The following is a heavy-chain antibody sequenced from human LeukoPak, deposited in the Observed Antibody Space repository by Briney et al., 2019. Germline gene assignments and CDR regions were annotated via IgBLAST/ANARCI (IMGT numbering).Heavy chain of an antibody. CDR2: ISGSGGST. CDR1: GFTFSSYA. J-gene: IGHJ4*02. V-gene: IGHV3-23*01. D-gene: IGHD6-19*01. Sequence: GGSLRLSCAASGFTFSSYAMSWVRQAPGKGLEWVSAISGSGGSTYYADSVKGRFTISRDNAKNSLYLQMNSLRAEDTALYYCARDWSSGWTGYWGQGTLVTVSS. CDR3: ARDWSSGWTGY.